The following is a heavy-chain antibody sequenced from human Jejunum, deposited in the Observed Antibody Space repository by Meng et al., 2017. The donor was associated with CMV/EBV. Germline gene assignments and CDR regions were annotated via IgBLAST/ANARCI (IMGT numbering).Heavy chain of an antibody. CDR2: IFFSGIS. CDR1: CGSIVSTSTY. J-gene: IGHJ5*02. D-gene: IGHD2-8*01. Sequence: SCGSIVSTSTYWRLVHQPPLKWLECIWNIFFSGISFSNPSLKCRVTISAYTSTIQFPLNLLSVTAAATSMYSCARVKYVSTNWFDPWGQGTLVTVSS. CDR3: ARVKYVSTNWFDP. V-gene: IGHV4-39*06.